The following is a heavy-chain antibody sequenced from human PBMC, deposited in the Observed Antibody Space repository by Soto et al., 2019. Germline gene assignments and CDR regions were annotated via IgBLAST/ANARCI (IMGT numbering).Heavy chain of an antibody. Sequence: RLSCAASGFTFSSYSMNWVRQAPGKGLEWVSYISSSSSTIYYADSVKGRFTISRDNAKNSLYLQMNSLRAEDTAVYYCAKQTYYDILTGSLPFDYWGQGTLVTVSS. CDR2: ISSSSSTI. CDR1: GFTFSSYS. J-gene: IGHJ4*02. V-gene: IGHV3-48*01. CDR3: AKQTYYDILTGSLPFDY. D-gene: IGHD3-9*01.